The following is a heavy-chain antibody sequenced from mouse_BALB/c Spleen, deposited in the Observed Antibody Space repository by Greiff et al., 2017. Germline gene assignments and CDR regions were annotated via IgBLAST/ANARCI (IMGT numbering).Heavy chain of an antibody. CDR1: GFSLTSYG. J-gene: IGHJ4*01. V-gene: IGHV2-5-1*01. D-gene: IGHD2-4*01. CDR2: IWRGGST. Sequence: QVQLKESGPSLVQPSQSLSITCTVSGFSLTSYGVHWVRQSPGKGLEWLGVIWRGGSTDYNAAFMSRLSITKDNSKSQVFFKMNSLQADDTAIYYSVPIYYDYEGYYYAMDYWGQGTPVTVSA. CDR3: VPIYYDYEGYYYAMDY.